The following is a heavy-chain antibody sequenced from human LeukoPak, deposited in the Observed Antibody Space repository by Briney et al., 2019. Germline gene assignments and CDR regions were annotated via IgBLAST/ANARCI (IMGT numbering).Heavy chain of an antibody. J-gene: IGHJ4*02. D-gene: IGHD1-26*01. CDR1: GGTFSSYA. CDR2: IIPIFGTA. CDR3: ATLFPAHSGSYYGAGVDY. V-gene: IGHV1-69*13. Sequence: SVKVSCKASGGTFSSYAISWVRQAPGQGLEWMGGIIPIFGTANYAQKFQGRVTITADESTSTAYMELSSLRSEDTAVYYCATLFPAHSGSYYGAGVDYWGQGTLVTVSS.